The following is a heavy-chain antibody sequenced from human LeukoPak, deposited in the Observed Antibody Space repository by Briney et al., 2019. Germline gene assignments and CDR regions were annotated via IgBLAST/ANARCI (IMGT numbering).Heavy chain of an antibody. D-gene: IGHD5-24*01. CDR1: GFTFSTYW. CDR3: ARGRGGDGYRYHDFDY. J-gene: IGHJ4*02. Sequence: GGSLRLSCAASGFTFSTYWMIWVRQAPEKGLEWVGNINQDGSDIYYVDSVKGRFTISRDNAKNSLSLQMNSLRADDTAVYYCARGRGGDGYRYHDFDYWGQGTLVTVSS. CDR2: INQDGSDI. V-gene: IGHV3-7*03.